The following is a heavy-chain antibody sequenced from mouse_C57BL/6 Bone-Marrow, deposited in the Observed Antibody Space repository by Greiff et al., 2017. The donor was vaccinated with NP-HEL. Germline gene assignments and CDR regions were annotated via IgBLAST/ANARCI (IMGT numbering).Heavy chain of an antibody. J-gene: IGHJ3*01. D-gene: IGHD2-4*01. CDR2: IWRGGST. CDR3: AKMDYDYDAGPY. Sequence: VHLVESGPGLVQPSQSLSITCTVSGFSLTSYGVHWVRQSPGKGLEWLGVIWRGGSTDYNAAFMSRLSITKDNSKSQVFFKMNSLQADDTAIYYCAKMDYDYDAGPYWGQGTLVTVSA. CDR1: GFSLTSYG. V-gene: IGHV2-5*01.